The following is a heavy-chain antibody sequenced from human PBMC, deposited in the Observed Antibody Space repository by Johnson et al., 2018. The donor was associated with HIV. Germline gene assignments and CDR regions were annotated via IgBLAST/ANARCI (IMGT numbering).Heavy chain of an antibody. V-gene: IGHV3-7*05. CDR2: IKQEGSEK. J-gene: IGHJ3*02. D-gene: IGHD3-10*01. Sequence: VQLVESGEGLVQPGGSLRLSCAASGFTFSSYWMSWVRQAPGKGLEWVANIKQEGSEKYYVDSVKGRFTISRDNAKKSLFLLMNSLRAEDTAVYYCAREKPRLVQGVLDAFDIWGQGTMVTVSS. CDR3: AREKPRLVQGVLDAFDI. CDR1: GFTFSSYW.